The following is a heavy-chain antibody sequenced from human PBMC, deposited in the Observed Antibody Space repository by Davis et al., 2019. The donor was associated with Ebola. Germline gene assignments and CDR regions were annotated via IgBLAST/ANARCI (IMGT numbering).Heavy chain of an antibody. D-gene: IGHD6-13*01. J-gene: IGHJ4*02. CDR1: GFTFSSYA. Sequence: GESLKISCAASGFTFSSYAMSWVRQAPGKGLEWVSAISGSGGSTYYADSVKGRFTISRDYSTNTLYLQMHSLRADDTAVYYCAKDPLGGAAAGIPHDYWGQGTLVTVSS. CDR3: AKDPLGGAAAGIPHDY. V-gene: IGHV3-23*01. CDR2: ISGSGGST.